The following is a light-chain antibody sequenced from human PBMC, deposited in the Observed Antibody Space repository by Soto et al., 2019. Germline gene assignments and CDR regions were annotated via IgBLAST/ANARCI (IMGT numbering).Light chain of an antibody. Sequence: EIVLTQSPGTLSLSPGERATLSCRASQSVSSSYLAWYQQKPGQAPRPLIYGASSRAIGIPDRFSGSGSGTDFTLTISRLEPEDFAVYYCHQCGNSHWTFGQGTKVEIK. CDR3: HQCGNSHWT. CDR1: QSVSSSY. CDR2: GAS. V-gene: IGKV3-20*01. J-gene: IGKJ1*01.